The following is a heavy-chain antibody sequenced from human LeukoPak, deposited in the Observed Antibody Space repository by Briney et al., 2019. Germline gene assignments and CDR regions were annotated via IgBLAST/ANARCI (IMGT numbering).Heavy chain of an antibody. J-gene: IGHJ4*02. Sequence: GGSLRLSCAASGFTFSSSAMNWVRQAPGKGLEWVSAISGSGGSTYYADSVKGRFTISRDNSRNTLYLQMNSLRAEDTAVYYCAQDLAWGAFDHWGRGTLVTVSS. V-gene: IGHV3-23*01. CDR3: AQDLAWGAFDH. CDR1: GFTFSSSA. D-gene: IGHD7-27*01. CDR2: ISGSGGST.